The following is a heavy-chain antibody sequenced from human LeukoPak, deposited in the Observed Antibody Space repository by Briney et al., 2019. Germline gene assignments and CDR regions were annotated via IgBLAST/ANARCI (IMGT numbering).Heavy chain of an antibody. D-gene: IGHD5-24*01. V-gene: IGHV3-48*03. Sequence: PGGSLRLSCAASGFTFSSYEMNWVRQAPGKGLEWVSYISSSGSTIYYADSVKGRFTISRDNAKNSLYLQMNSLRAEDTDVYYCARETRVRWTDYWGQGILVTVSS. CDR2: ISSSGSTI. J-gene: IGHJ4*02. CDR3: ARETRVRWTDY. CDR1: GFTFSSYE.